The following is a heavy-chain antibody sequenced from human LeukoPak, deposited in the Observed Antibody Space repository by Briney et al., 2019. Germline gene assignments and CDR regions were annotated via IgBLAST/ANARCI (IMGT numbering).Heavy chain of an antibody. CDR2: IKQDGSEK. Sequence: PGGSLRLSCAASGFTFSSYWMSWVRQAPGKGLEWVAHIKQDGSEKYYVDSVKGRFTISRDNAKNSLYLQMNSLRAEDTAVYYCARDGVVVVPAAPYYYYYYMDVWGKGTTVTVSS. J-gene: IGHJ6*03. D-gene: IGHD2-2*01. CDR3: ARDGVVVVPAAPYYYYYYMDV. CDR1: GFTFSSYW. V-gene: IGHV3-7*01.